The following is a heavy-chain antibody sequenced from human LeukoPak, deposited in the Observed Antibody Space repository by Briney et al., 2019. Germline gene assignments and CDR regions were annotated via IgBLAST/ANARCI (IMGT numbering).Heavy chain of an antibody. Sequence: SQTLSLTSAISGDSVSSYSVAWNWIRQSPARGLKWLGRTYYRSQWYDDYALSMNSRLTINPDTSKNQFSLQFNSVTPEDTAVYYCARDMVGSNWHGNWFDPWGQGTLVTVSS. J-gene: IGHJ5*02. CDR1: GDSVSSYSVA. V-gene: IGHV6-1*01. D-gene: IGHD1-1*01. CDR3: ARDMVGSNWHGNWFDP. CDR2: TYYRSQWYD.